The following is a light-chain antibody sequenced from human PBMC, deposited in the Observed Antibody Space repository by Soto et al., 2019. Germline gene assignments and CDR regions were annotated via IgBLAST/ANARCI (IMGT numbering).Light chain of an antibody. V-gene: IGKV3-15*01. CDR3: QQYNNWWT. CDR2: GAS. Sequence: EIVMTQSPATLSVSPGERATLSCRASQSVSSNLAWYQQKPGQAPRLLIYGASTRAPGIPARFSGSGSGTEFTLTISSLQSDDCAVYYCQQYNNWWTFGQGTKVEIK. CDR1: QSVSSN. J-gene: IGKJ1*01.